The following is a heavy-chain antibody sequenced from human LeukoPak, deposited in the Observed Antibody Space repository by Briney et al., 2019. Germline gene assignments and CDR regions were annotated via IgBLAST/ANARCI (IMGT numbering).Heavy chain of an antibody. CDR1: GYTFPYYW. J-gene: IGHJ4*02. D-gene: IGHD6-13*01. V-gene: IGHV5-51*01. CDR3: ARLRSSSWYTVDY. Sequence: GESLKISCKGSGYTFPYYWIAWVRQMPGKGLEWMGIIYPDDSDTRYSPSFQGLVTISADKSITTAYLQWNSLKASDTAMYYCARLRSSSWYTVDYWGQGTLVTVSS. CDR2: IYPDDSDT.